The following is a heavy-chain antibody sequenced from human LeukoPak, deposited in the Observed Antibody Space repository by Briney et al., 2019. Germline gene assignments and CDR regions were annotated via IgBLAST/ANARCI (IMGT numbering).Heavy chain of an antibody. CDR3: ASTRRAVAGPKSIDY. CDR1: GGSFSGYY. J-gene: IGHJ4*02. CDR2: INHSGST. Sequence: SETLSLTCAVYGGSFSGYYWSWIRQPPGKGREWIGEINHSGSTNYNPSLKSRVTISVDTSKNQFSLKLSSVTAADTAVYYCASTRRAVAGPKSIDYWGQGTLVTVSS. V-gene: IGHV4-34*01. D-gene: IGHD6-19*01.